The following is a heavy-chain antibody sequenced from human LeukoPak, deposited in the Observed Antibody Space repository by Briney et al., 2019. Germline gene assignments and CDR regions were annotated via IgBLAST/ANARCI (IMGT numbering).Heavy chain of an antibody. CDR3: ARETRDYYYYYMDV. J-gene: IGHJ6*03. CDR2: IYTSGST. CDR1: GGSISSYY. V-gene: IGHV4-4*07. Sequence: SETLSLTCTVSGGSISSYYWSWIRQPAGKGLEWIGRIYTSGSTNYNPSLKSRVTMSVDTSKNQFSLKLSSVTAADTAVYYCARETRDYYYYYMDVWGKGTTVTVSS.